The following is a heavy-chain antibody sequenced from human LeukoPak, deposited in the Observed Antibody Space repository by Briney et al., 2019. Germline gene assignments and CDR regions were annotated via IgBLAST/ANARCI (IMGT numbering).Heavy chain of an antibody. CDR3: ARDRGYSNTERGFDY. D-gene: IGHD4-11*01. V-gene: IGHV1-2*02. CDR1: GYTFTGYY. Sequence: ASVKVSCKTSGYTFTGYYIHWVRQAPGQGLEWMGWINPNSGETNSAQKFQGRVTMTGDTSISTAYMELRRVTSDDTAVYYCARDRGYSNTERGFDYWGQGTLVTVSS. CDR2: INPNSGET. J-gene: IGHJ4*02.